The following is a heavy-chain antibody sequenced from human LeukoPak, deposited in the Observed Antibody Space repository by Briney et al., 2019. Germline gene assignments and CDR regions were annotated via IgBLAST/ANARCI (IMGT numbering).Heavy chain of an antibody. CDR3: ASMEWIQAPAFDY. CDR2: ISSSGSTI. V-gene: IGHV3-48*03. J-gene: IGHJ4*02. CDR1: GFTFSSYE. D-gene: IGHD5-18*01. Sequence: PGGSLRLSCAASGFTFSSYEMNWVRQAPGKGLEWVSYISSSGSTIYYADSVKGRFTISRDNTKNSLYLQMNSLRAEDTAVYYCASMEWIQAPAFDYWGQGALVTVSS.